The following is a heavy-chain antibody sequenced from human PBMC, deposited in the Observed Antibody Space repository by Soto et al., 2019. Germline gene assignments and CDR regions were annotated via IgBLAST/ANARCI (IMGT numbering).Heavy chain of an antibody. Sequence: QVQLQESGPGLVKPSQTLSLPCTVSGGSTSRGDFYCSRIRQHPGKGLEWIGYVYYSGSTYYNPSLKSRVTISVDKSKNQFSLKLSSVTAADTAVYYCARWWSGSRQGFDPWGQGTLVTVSS. J-gene: IGHJ5*02. CDR3: ARWWSGSRQGFDP. CDR2: VYYSGST. D-gene: IGHD3-3*01. CDR1: GGSTSRGDFY. V-gene: IGHV4-31*03.